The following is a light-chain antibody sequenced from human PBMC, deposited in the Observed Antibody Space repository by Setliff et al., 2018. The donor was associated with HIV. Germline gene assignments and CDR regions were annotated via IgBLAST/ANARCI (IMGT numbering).Light chain of an antibody. CDR1: SGDVGRYNP. J-gene: IGLJ1*01. V-gene: IGLV2-23*01. Sequence: VLTQPASVSGSPGQSITISCTGTSGDVGRYNPVSWYQQQPGKPPKLMIYQASKRPSGVSNRFSGSKSGNTASLTISGLQAEDEADYYCCSNTGSNTYVFGTGTKVTVL. CDR2: QAS. CDR3: CSNTGSNTYV.